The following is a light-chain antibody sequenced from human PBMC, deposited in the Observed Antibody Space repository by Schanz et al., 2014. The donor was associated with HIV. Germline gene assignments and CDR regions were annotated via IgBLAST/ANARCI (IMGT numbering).Light chain of an antibody. J-gene: IGLJ2*01. CDR2: EVS. CDR3: SSYTSSSPVV. CDR1: RSDVGSYNL. V-gene: IGLV2-14*02. Sequence: QSALTQPASVSGSPGQSITISCTGTRSDVGSYNLVSWYQQHPGKAPKLMIYEVSKRPSGVSNRFSGSKSGNTAYLTISGLQAEDEADYYCSSYTSSSPVVFGGGTKLTVL.